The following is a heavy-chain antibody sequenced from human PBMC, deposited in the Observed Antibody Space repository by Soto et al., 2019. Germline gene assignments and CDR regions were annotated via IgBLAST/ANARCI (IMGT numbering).Heavy chain of an antibody. CDR1: GDYISSGGYY. V-gene: IGHV4-31*03. CDR2: INHSGST. CDR3: ARVNYYDSSGYYYYYYGMDV. J-gene: IGHJ6*02. Sequence: PSETLSLTCSVSGDYISSGGYYWSWIRQNPGKGLEWIGEINHSGSTNYNPSLKSRVTISVDTSKNQFSLKLSSVTAADTAVYYCARVNYYDSSGYYYYYYGMDVWGQGTTVTVSS. D-gene: IGHD3-22*01.